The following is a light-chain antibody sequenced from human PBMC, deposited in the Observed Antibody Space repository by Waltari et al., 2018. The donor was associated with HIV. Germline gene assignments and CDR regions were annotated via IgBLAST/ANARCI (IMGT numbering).Light chain of an antibody. V-gene: IGLV1-40*01. CDR3: QSYDSSLTGYV. J-gene: IGLJ1*01. Sequence: QSVLRQPPSVSGAPGQRVTISCTGNTSNIGAGYDVHWYQQLPGTAPKPRMYVKAKRPSGVPDRFSGSKSDTSASLAIAGLQAEDEADYYCQSYDSSLTGYVFGTGTRVTVL. CDR1: TSNIGAGYD. CDR2: VKA.